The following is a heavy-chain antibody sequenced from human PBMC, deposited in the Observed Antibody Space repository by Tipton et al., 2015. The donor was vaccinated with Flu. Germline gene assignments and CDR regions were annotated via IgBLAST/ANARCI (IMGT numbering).Heavy chain of an antibody. CDR3: GRNYGPFNWFDP. J-gene: IGHJ5*02. CDR1: GDSISSDYY. Sequence: TLSLTCAVSGDSISSDYYWGWIRQFPGRGLEWIGTVSRTGSTIYNPSLKSRVTLSIDTSKNQFSLRLTSVTAADTAIYYCGRNYGPFNWFDPWGQGTLVTVSS. CDR2: VSRTGST. V-gene: IGHV4-38-2*01. D-gene: IGHD3-16*01.